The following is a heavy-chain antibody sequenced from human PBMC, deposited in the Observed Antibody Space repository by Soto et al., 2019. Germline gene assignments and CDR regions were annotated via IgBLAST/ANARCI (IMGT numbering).Heavy chain of an antibody. CDR3: ARVILMGPWGRYYGMDV. D-gene: IGHD3-9*01. CDR1: GYTFTSYG. CDR2: ISAYNGNT. J-gene: IGHJ6*02. V-gene: IGHV1-18*01. Sequence: ASVKVSCKASGYTFTSYGISWVRQAPVQGLEWMGWISAYNGNTNYAQKLQGRVTMTTDTSTSTAYMELRSLRSDDTAVYYCARVILMGPWGRYYGMDVWGQGTTVTVSS.